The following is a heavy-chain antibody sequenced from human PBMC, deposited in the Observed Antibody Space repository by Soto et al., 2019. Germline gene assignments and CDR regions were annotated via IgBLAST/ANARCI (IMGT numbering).Heavy chain of an antibody. V-gene: IGHV3-23*01. D-gene: IGHD2-21*02. CDR1: GFTFSSFA. Sequence: LRLSCAASGFTFSSFAMSWVRQAPGKGLEWVSGISASGGSTYYADSVKGRFTISRDNSKNTLYLQMNSLRAEDTAVYYCAKPPFCGGDCYWWDYWGQGTLVTVSS. CDR3: AKPPFCGGDCYWWDY. J-gene: IGHJ4*02. CDR2: ISASGGST.